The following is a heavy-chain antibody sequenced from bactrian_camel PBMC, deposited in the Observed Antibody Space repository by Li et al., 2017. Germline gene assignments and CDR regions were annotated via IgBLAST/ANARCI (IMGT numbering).Heavy chain of an antibody. V-gene: IGHV3S36*01. Sequence: VQLVESGGGSAQPGGSLRLTCVASGFTFKNFPMTWARQRPGQGLEWVASIMQDSPRAEYAESVKGRFTISQDKGSNTVYLQMNSLKPEDTAMYYCAADYLSYCSGDYWTKLRYRGQGTQVTVS. CDR1: GFTFKNFP. D-gene: IGHD2*01. CDR3: AADYLSYCSGDYWTKLRY. J-gene: IGHJ4*01. CDR2: IMQDSPRA.